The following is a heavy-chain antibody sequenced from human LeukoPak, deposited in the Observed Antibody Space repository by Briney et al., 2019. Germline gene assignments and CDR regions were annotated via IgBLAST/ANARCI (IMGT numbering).Heavy chain of an antibody. CDR2: IFYSGST. CDR1: GGSISTSRYY. J-gene: IGHJ1*01. D-gene: IGHD3-10*01. Sequence: SETLSLTCTVSGGSISTSRYYWGWLRQPPGKGLEWIGSIFYSGSTYYNPSLKSRVTISVDTSKKQFSLKLSSVTASGTAVYYCARTVGEPGAEYFQHWGQGTLVTVSS. V-gene: IGHV4-39*01. CDR3: ARTVGEPGAEYFQH.